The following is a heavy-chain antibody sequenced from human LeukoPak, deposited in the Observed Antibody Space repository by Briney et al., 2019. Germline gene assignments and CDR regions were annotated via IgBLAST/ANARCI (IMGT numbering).Heavy chain of an antibody. J-gene: IGHJ4*02. V-gene: IGHV1-2*02. CDR1: GYTFTGYY. CDR3: ARSSLRYFDWLPNFDY. CDR2: INPNSGGT. Sequence: ASVKVSCKASGYTFTGYYMHWVRQAPGQGLEWRGWINPNSGGTNYAQKFQGRVTMTRDTSISTAYMELSRLRSDDTAVYYCARSSLRYFDWLPNFDYWGQGTLVTVSS. D-gene: IGHD3-9*01.